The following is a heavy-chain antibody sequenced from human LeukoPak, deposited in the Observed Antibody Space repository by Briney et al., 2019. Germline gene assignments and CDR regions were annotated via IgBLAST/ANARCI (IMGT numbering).Heavy chain of an antibody. J-gene: IGHJ4*02. V-gene: IGHV3-66*02. CDR3: ARAPGYGAAYYFDY. D-gene: IGHD1-1*01. CDR2: IYSGGST. Sequence: GGSLRLSCAASGFTVSSNYMNWVRQAPGKGLEWVSLIYSGGSTHYADSVKGRFTISRDNSKNTLYLQMNSLRAEDTAVYYCARAPGYGAAYYFDYWGQGTLVTVSS. CDR1: GFTVSSNY.